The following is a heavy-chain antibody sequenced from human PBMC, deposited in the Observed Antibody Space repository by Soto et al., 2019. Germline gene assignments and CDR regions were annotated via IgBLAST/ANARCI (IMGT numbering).Heavy chain of an antibody. D-gene: IGHD3-10*01. CDR1: GYTFTSYA. V-gene: IGHV1-3*01. J-gene: IGHJ5*02. CDR3: AASYYYGSGASNWFDP. Sequence: ASVTVSCKASGYTFTSYAMHWVRQAPGQRLEWMGWINAGNGNTKYSQKFQGRVTITRDTSASTAYMELSSLRSEDTAVYYCAASYYYGSGASNWFDPWGQGTLVTVSS. CDR2: INAGNGNT.